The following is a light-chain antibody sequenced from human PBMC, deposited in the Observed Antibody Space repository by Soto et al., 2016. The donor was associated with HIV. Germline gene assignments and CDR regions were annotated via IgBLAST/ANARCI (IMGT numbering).Light chain of an antibody. CDR1: QDISNY. CDR2: DAS. Sequence: DIQMTQSPSSLSASVGDRVTITCQASQDISNYLNWYQQKPGKAPKLLIYDASNLETGVPSRFSGSGSGTDLTFTISSLQPEDIATYYCQQSYSTRMYTFGQGTKLEI. CDR3: QQSYSTRMYT. J-gene: IGKJ2*01. V-gene: IGKV1-33*01.